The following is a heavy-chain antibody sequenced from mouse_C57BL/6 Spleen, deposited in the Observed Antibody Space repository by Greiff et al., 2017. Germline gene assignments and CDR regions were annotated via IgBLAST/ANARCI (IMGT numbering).Heavy chain of an antibody. V-gene: IGHV1-18*01. D-gene: IGHD1-1*01. CDR3: ARDYGQTYFDV. CDR2: INPNHGGT. Sequence: VQLQQSGPELVKPGASVKIPCKASGYTFTDYNMDWVKQSHGKSLEWIGDINPNHGGTIYNQKFKGKATLTVDKSSSTAYMELRSLTSEDTAVYYCARDYGQTYFDVWGTGTTVTVSS. J-gene: IGHJ1*03. CDR1: GYTFTDYN.